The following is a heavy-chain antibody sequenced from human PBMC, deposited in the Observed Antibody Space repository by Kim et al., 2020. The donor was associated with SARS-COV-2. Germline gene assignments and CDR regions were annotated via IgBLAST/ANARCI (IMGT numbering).Heavy chain of an antibody. J-gene: IGHJ6*02. Sequence: GGSLRLSCAASGFTFSSYSMNWVRQAPGKGLEWVSSISSSSSYIYYADSVKGRFTISRDNAKNSLYLQMNSLRAEDTAVYYCASEEEQQLVGGDGMDVWGQGTTVTVSS. V-gene: IGHV3-21*01. CDR1: GFTFSSYS. CDR3: ASEEEQQLVGGDGMDV. D-gene: IGHD6-6*01. CDR2: ISSSSSYI.